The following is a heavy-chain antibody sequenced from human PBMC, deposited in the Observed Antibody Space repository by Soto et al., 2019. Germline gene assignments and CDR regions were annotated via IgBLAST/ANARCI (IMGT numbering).Heavy chain of an antibody. J-gene: IGHJ4*02. CDR3: ARGVDFWSGYYPWVYYFDY. Sequence: PSETLSLTCTVCGGSISSYYWSWIRQPPGKGLEWIGYIYYSGSTNYNPSLKSRVTISVDTSKNQFSLKLSSVTAADTAVYYCARGVDFWSGYYPWVYYFDYWGQGTLVTVS. CDR1: GGSISSYY. CDR2: IYYSGST. D-gene: IGHD3-3*01. V-gene: IGHV4-59*01.